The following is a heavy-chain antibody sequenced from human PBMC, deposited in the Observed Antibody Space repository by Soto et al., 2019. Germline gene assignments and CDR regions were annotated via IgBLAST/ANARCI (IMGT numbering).Heavy chain of an antibody. CDR1: GYKFIRYG. CDR3: ARRWASDWCEP. Sequence: QIQLLQSGPEVKKPGASVKVSCQASGYKFIRYGSSWVRRAPGQDFEWMGWNSPYTGKTQYAEKLQDRITLTTDTSTNTAYMELRSLSSDDTAVYYCARRWASDWCEPWGQGTLVSVSS. CDR2: NSPYTGKT. V-gene: IGHV1-18*01. J-gene: IGHJ5*02.